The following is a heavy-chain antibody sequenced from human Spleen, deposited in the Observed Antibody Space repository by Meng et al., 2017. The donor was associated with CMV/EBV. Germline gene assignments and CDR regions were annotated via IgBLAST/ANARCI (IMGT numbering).Heavy chain of an antibody. CDR3: ARGKDRRILTVYHPLGYYYGMDV. Sequence: SETLSLTCAVYGGSFSGYYWSWIRQPPGKGLEGIGEINHSGSTNYNPSLKSRVTISVDTSKNQFSLKLSSVTAADTAVYYCARGKDRRILTVYHPLGYYYGMDVWGQGTTVTVSS. D-gene: IGHD3-9*01. V-gene: IGHV4-34*01. CDR1: GGSFSGYY. J-gene: IGHJ6*02. CDR2: INHSGST.